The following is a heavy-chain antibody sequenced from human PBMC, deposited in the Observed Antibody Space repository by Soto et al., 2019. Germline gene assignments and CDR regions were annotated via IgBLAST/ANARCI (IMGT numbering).Heavy chain of an antibody. D-gene: IGHD4-17*01. CDR1: GYTFAYYE. V-gene: IGHV1-18*04. CDR2: ISAHSGNR. Sequence: QVQLVQSGAEVKKPGASVKVSCKASGYTFAYYEITWVRQAPGQGLEWMGWISAHSGNRNYAQKLQGRLTMTTDTSTNTASMELRSLTSDDTAVYYCARVVKAGDYGDYGKYYFDYWGHGTLVTVSS. CDR3: ARVVKAGDYGDYGKYYFDY. J-gene: IGHJ4*01.